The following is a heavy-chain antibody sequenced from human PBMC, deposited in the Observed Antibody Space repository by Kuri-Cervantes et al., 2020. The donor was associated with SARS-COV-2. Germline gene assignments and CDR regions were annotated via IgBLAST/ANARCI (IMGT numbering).Heavy chain of an antibody. CDR1: GFNFSRTD. Sequence: SCAASGFNFSRTDMHWVRQAPGKGLEWVAVISHDGKNKKCIASGKGRFTISRDNSQNTLYLHMKSLRSEDTAMYYCAKDRAGVQDFWGQGTLVTVSS. J-gene: IGHJ4*02. D-gene: IGHD2-21*01. CDR2: ISHDGKNK. V-gene: IGHV3-30*18. CDR3: AKDRAGVQDF.